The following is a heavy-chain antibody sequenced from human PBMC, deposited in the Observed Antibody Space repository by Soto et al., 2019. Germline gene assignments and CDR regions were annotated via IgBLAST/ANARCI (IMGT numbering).Heavy chain of an antibody. V-gene: IGHV4-59*01. CDR3: ARDRGFYGSGNYYYYGMDV. Sequence: QVQLQESGPGLVKPSETLSLTCTVSGGSISSYYWSWIRQPPGKGLEWIGYIYYSGSTNYNPSLKSRVTISVDTSKNQFSLKLSSVTAADTAVYYCARDRGFYGSGNYYYYGMDVWGQGTTVTVSS. D-gene: IGHD3-10*01. CDR2: IYYSGST. CDR1: GGSISSYY. J-gene: IGHJ6*02.